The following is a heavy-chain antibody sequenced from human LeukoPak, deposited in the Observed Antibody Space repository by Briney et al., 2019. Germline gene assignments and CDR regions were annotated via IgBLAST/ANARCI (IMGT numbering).Heavy chain of an antibody. D-gene: IGHD6-19*01. V-gene: IGHV3-64*01. Sequence: GGSLRLSCAASGFTFSSYAMHWVRQAPGKGLEYVSAISSNGGSTYYANSVKGRFTISTDNSKNTLYLQMGSLRAEDMAVYYCARDNPSPVAGDYYYYYMDVWGKGTTVTISS. CDR3: ARDNPSPVAGDYYYYYMDV. CDR2: ISSNGGST. J-gene: IGHJ6*03. CDR1: GFTFSSYA.